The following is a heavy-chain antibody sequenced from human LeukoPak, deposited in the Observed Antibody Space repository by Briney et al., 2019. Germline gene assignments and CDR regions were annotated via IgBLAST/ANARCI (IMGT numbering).Heavy chain of an antibody. CDR3: TRSEFHWGSVFDY. CDR1: GFMFSDYY. CDR2: IRDKANSYTT. Sequence: PGGSLRLSCVASGFMFSDYYMDWVRQAPGKGLEWVGRIRDKANSYTTEFAASVKGRFTISRDDSENSVYLQMNSLRSEDTAVYYCTRSEFHWGSVFDYWGQGTLVTVSS. D-gene: IGHD7-27*01. V-gene: IGHV3-72*01. J-gene: IGHJ4*02.